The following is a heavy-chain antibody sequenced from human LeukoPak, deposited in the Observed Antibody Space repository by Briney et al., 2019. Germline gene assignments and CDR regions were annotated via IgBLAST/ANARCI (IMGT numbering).Heavy chain of an antibody. CDR3: ARVRDGYNSLDY. CDR2: IIPIFGTV. D-gene: IGHD5-24*01. CDR1: GGTFSSYA. V-gene: IGHV1-69*13. Sequence: SVKVSCKASGGTFSSYAISWVRQAPRQGLEWMGGIIPIFGTVNYAQKFQGRVTITADESTSTAYMELSSLRSEDTAVYYCARVRDGYNSLDYWGQGTLVTVSS. J-gene: IGHJ4*02.